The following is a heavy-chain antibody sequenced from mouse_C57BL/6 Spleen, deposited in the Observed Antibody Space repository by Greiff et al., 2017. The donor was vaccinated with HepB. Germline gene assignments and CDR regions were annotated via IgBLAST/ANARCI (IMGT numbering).Heavy chain of an antibody. D-gene: IGHD1-1*01. V-gene: IGHV1-55*01. CDR1: GYTFTSYW. CDR3: ARALYGPKNV. Sequence: QVQLQQPGAELVKPGASVKMSCKASGYTFTSYWITWVKQRPGQGLEWIGDIYPGSGSTNYNEKFKSKATLTVDTSSSTAYIQLSSLTSEDSAVYYCARALYGPKNVWGTGTTVTVSS. CDR2: IYPGSGST. J-gene: IGHJ1*03.